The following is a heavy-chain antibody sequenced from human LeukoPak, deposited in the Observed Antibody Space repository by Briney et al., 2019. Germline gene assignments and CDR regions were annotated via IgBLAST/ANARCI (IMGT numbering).Heavy chain of an antibody. CDR2: IILIADTT. Sequence: ASVKVSCKASGGTLSGYALSWVRQAPGQGLEWMGGIILIADTTNYAPKFQGRVTITADESTNTAYMELSRLTSEDTAVYFCARGFSGPNWGKRYFEYSGQGTLVTVSS. V-gene: IGHV1-69*13. CDR1: GGTLSGYA. J-gene: IGHJ4*02. D-gene: IGHD7-27*01. CDR3: ARGFSGPNWGKRYFEY.